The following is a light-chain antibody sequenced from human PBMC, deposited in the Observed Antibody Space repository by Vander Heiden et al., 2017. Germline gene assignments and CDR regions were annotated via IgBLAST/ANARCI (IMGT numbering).Light chain of an antibody. CDR2: GIS. V-gene: IGKV3-20*01. J-gene: IGKJ3*01. Sequence: EIVLTQSPDTVSLSPGEGATLSCRASQSITTTSLAWYQQRPGQAPRLLIYGISIRATGIPDRFSGRGSGTDFTLTIDRLEPEDSAVYFCQHYHNSPLTFGPGTKVEIK. CDR3: QHYHNSPLT. CDR1: QSITTTS.